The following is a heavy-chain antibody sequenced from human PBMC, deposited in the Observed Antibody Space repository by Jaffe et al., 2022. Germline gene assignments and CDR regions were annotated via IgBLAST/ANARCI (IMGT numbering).Heavy chain of an antibody. Sequence: QVQLQESGPGLVKPSQTLSLTCTVSGGSISSGSYYWSWIRQPAGKGLEWIGRIYTSGSTNYNPSLKSRVTISVDTSKNQFSLKLSSVTAADTAVYYCARSAYYYDSSGYSQFSVFDYWGQGTLVTVSS. D-gene: IGHD3-22*01. CDR2: IYTSGST. CDR1: GGSISSGSYY. V-gene: IGHV4-61*02. CDR3: ARSAYYYDSSGYSQFSVFDY. J-gene: IGHJ4*02.